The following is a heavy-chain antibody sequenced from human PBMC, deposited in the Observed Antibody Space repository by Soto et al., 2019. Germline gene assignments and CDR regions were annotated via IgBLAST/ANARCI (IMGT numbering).Heavy chain of an antibody. V-gene: IGHV5-51*01. J-gene: IGHJ5*02. Sequence: PGESLKISCKVSGYSFTSFWIAWVRQRPGKGLEWMGIIWPGDSDTRYSPSFQGQVTISADKSITTAYLQWRSLKASDTAMYFCARYLEDGFHYWFDPWGQGTQVTVS. CDR1: GYSFTSFW. CDR2: IWPGDSDT. D-gene: IGHD2-15*01. CDR3: ARYLEDGFHYWFDP.